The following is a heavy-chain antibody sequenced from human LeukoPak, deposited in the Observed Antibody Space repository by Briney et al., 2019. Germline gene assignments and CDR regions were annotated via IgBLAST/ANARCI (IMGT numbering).Heavy chain of an antibody. CDR1: GYSFTSYW. D-gene: IGHD3-9*01. CDR2: IYPGGSDT. CDR3: ARTNALTGFYYYMDV. J-gene: IGHJ6*03. Sequence: GESLKISCKGSGYSFTSYWIGWVRQMPGKGLEWMGIIYPGGSDTRYSPSFQGQVTISADKSISTAYLQWSSLKASDTAMYYCARTNALTGFYYYMDVWGKGTTVTISS. V-gene: IGHV5-51*01.